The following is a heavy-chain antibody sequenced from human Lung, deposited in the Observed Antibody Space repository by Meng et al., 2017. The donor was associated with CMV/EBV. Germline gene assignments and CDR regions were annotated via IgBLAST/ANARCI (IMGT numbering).Heavy chain of an antibody. Sequence: ASVKVSXKTSGFNFYGFYIHWVRRAPGQGLEWMGRINPKNGDPKYAQRFEGRVSMTTDTSITTVYMELRSLRSDDTAFYYCTRRPLGSTRPFDYWGQGTXVTVSS. J-gene: IGHJ4*02. V-gene: IGHV1-2*06. CDR1: GFNFYGFY. D-gene: IGHD1-26*01. CDR2: INPKNGDP. CDR3: TRRPLGSTRPFDY.